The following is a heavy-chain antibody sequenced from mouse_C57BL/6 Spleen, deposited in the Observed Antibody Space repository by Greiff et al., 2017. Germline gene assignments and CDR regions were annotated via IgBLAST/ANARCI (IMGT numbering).Heavy chain of an antibody. CDR1: GFSLTSYA. CDR2: LWTGGGT. V-gene: IGHV2-9-1*01. CDR3: ASIYYDYDFAY. Sequence: VQLMESGPGLVAPSQSLSITCTVSGFSLTSYAISWVRQPPGKGLEWLGVLWTGGGTNYTSALKSRLSISKDNSKSQVFLKMNSLQTDDTARYYCASIYYDYDFAYWGQGTLVTVSA. J-gene: IGHJ3*01. D-gene: IGHD2-4*01.